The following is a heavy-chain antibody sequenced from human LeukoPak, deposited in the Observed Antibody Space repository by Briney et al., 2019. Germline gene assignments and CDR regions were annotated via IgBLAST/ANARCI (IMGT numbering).Heavy chain of an antibody. V-gene: IGHV1-2*02. J-gene: IGHJ5*02. Sequence: ASVKVSCKASGYTFTGYYMHWVRQAPGQGLEWMGWINPNSGGTNYAQKFQGRVTMTRDMSISTAYMELSRLRSDDTAVYYCARDRYCSSTSCYTHWFDPWGQGTLVTVSS. D-gene: IGHD2-2*02. CDR1: GYTFTGYY. CDR3: ARDRYCSSTSCYTHWFDP. CDR2: INPNSGGT.